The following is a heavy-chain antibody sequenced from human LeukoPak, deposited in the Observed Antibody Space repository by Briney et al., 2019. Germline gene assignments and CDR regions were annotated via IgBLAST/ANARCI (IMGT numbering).Heavy chain of an antibody. J-gene: IGHJ4*02. CDR1: GGSFSGYY. Sequence: SETLSLTCAVYGGSFSGYYWSWIRQPPGKGLEWIGEINHSGSTNYNPSLKSRVTISIDTSKNQFSLKLSSVTAADTAVYYCARGARYSSGPNPYWGQGTLVTVSS. D-gene: IGHD6-19*01. CDR3: ARGARYSSGPNPY. V-gene: IGHV4-34*01. CDR2: INHSGST.